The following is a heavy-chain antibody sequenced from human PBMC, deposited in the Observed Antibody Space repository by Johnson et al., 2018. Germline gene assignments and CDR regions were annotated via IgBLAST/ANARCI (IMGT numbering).Heavy chain of an antibody. J-gene: IGHJ6*02. CDR1: GFTFSSYG. V-gene: IGHV3-33*01. CDR2: IWYDGSNK. CDR3: ARVKVPAMVTDYYYYGMDV. Sequence: QVQLVESGGGVVQPGRSLRLSCAASGFTFSSYGMHWVRQAPGKGLEGVAVIWYDGSNKYYADSVKGRFTISRDNSKNTLYLQMNSLRAEDTAVYYCARVKVPAMVTDYYYYGMDVWGQGTTVTVSS. D-gene: IGHD5-18*01.